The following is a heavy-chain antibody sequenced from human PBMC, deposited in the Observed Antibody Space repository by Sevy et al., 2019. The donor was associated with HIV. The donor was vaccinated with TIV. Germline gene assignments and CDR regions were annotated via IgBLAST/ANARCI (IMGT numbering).Heavy chain of an antibody. Sequence: GSLRLSCAASGFTFDDYTMHWVRQAPGKGLEWVSLISWDGGSTYYADSVKGRFTISRDNSKNSLYLQMNSLRTEDTALYYCAKGEGGSYYYGMDVWGQGTTVTVSS. CDR2: ISWDGGST. CDR1: GFTFDDYT. D-gene: IGHD1-26*01. V-gene: IGHV3-43*01. J-gene: IGHJ6*02. CDR3: AKGEGGSYYYGMDV.